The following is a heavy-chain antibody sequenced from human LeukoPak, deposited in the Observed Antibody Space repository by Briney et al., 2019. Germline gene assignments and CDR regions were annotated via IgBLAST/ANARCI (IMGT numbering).Heavy chain of an antibody. D-gene: IGHD5-24*01. V-gene: IGHV4-61*02. Sequence: PSQTLSLTCTVSGGSISSGSYYWGWIRQPAGKGLEWIGRIYTRGSTNYNPSLKSRVTISVDTSKNQFSLKLSSVTAADTAVYYCAREADLDGYNSYYMDVWGKGTTVTISS. CDR1: GGSISSGSYY. J-gene: IGHJ6*03. CDR2: IYTRGST. CDR3: AREADLDGYNSYYMDV.